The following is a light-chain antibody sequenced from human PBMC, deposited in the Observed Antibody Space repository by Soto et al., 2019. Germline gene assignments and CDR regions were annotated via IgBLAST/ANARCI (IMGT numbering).Light chain of an antibody. J-gene: IGLJ2*01. CDR2: DVS. Sequence: QSALTQPRSVSGSLGQSVTISCTGTTSDVGASNYVSWYQHYPGEAPKLMLCDVSKRPSGVPDRFSGSKSGNTASLTISGLQADDEADYYCCSYAGTYTWVFGGGTKPTVL. CDR1: TSDVGASNY. CDR3: CSYAGTYTWV. V-gene: IGLV2-11*01.